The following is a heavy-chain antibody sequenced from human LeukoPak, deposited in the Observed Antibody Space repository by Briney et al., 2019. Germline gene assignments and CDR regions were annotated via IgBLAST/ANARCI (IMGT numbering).Heavy chain of an antibody. CDR1: GFTFSDYY. D-gene: IGHD3-16*01. CDR3: TTLGAFDY. CDR2: IKSKTFGGTT. V-gene: IGHV3-15*01. J-gene: IGHJ4*02. Sequence: PGGSLRLSCAASGFTFSDYYMSWIRQAPGKGLEWVGRIKSKTFGGTTDYAAPVKGRFTISRDDSKNTLYLHMNTLKTEDTAIYCCTTLGAFDYWGQGTLVTVSS.